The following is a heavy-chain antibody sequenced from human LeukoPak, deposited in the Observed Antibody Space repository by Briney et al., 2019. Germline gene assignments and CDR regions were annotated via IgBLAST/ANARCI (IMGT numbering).Heavy chain of an antibody. CDR3: ASTARGWYGAFDY. J-gene: IGHJ4*02. V-gene: IGHV5-51*01. CDR2: IYPDDSGT. D-gene: IGHD6-19*01. CDR1: GYRFANYW. Sequence: GESLKISCKGSGYRFANYWIGWVRQMPGKGLEWMGIIYPDDSGTRYSPSFQGQVTISADKSISTAYLQWSSLKASDTAMYYCASTARGWYGAFDYWGQGTPVTVSS.